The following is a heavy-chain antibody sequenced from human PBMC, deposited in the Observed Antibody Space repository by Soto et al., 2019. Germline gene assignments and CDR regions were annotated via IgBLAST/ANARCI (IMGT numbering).Heavy chain of an antibody. D-gene: IGHD4-17*01. CDR3: ARIDYGGNSVLDY. V-gene: IGHV4-30-4*01. CDR1: GGSISSGDYY. CDR2: IYYSGST. Sequence: QVQLQESGPGLVKPSQTLSLTCTVSGGSISSGDYYWSWIRQPPGKGLEGIGYIYYSGSTYYNPSLKSRITISVDTNKNQFSLKLSSVTAADTAVYYCARIDYGGNSVLDYWGQGTLVTVSS. J-gene: IGHJ4*02.